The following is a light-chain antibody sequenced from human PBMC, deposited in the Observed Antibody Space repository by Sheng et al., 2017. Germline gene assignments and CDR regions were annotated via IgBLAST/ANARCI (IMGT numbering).Light chain of an antibody. V-gene: IGKV3-11*01. J-gene: IGKJ5*01. Sequence: EIVLTQSPATLYLSPGERATLSCRASQSVSNYLAWYQQKPGQAPRLLIYDASNRATGIPARFSGRGSGTDFTLTISSLQSEDSAVYYCQQYNNWPPITFGQGTRLEIK. CDR2: DAS. CDR3: QQYNNWPPIT. CDR1: QSVSNY.